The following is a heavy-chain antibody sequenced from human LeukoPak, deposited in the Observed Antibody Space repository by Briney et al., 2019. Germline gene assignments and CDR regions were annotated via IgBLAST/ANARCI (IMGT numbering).Heavy chain of an antibody. Sequence: SETLSLTCTVSGGSISSGNYHWAWMRQPPGEGPEWIGSMFYSGSTYYNPSLKSRATIFVDTSKNHFSLKVTFVTAADTAVYYCARHPTRRDVYDHLDYWGQGTLVTVSS. D-gene: IGHD5/OR15-5a*01. V-gene: IGHV4-39*01. CDR3: ARHPTRRDVYDHLDY. J-gene: IGHJ4*02. CDR1: GGSISSGNYH. CDR2: MFYSGST.